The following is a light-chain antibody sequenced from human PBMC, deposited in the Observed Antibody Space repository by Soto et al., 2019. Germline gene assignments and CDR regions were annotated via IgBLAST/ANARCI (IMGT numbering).Light chain of an antibody. CDR1: QSIATW. CDR3: QQYNSYPWT. V-gene: IGKV1-5*03. Sequence: DIQMTQSPSTLSASVGDTVTVTCRASQSIATWLAWYQQKPGKVPKLLISKASTLETGGPSRFSASGSGTEFILTINSLQPDDFATYYCQQYNSYPWTFGPGTKVEIK. J-gene: IGKJ1*01. CDR2: KAS.